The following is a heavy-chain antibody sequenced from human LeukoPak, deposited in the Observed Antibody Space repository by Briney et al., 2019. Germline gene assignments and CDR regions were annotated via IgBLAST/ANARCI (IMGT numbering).Heavy chain of an antibody. CDR3: ARTQGVYYGGNSGAFDI. Sequence: ASVKVSCKASGYTFTNYAMDWVRQAPGQRPEWMGWINAGKGNTKYSQKFQGRVTITRDTSASTAYMEVSSLRSEDTAVYHCARTQGVYYGGNSGAFDIWGQGTVVTVSS. J-gene: IGHJ3*02. V-gene: IGHV1-3*01. CDR2: INAGKGNT. D-gene: IGHD4-23*01. CDR1: GYTFTNYA.